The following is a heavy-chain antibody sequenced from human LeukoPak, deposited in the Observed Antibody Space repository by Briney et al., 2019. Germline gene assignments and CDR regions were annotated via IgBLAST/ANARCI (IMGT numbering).Heavy chain of an antibody. V-gene: IGHV3-23*01. CDR3: AKRYSNSSGFDY. Sequence: PGGSLRLSCAASGFTFSSYAMRWVRQAPGKGLEWVSAISGSGSSTYYADSVKGRFTISRDNSKNTLYLQMNSLKAEDTAENYCAKRYSNSSGFDYWGQGTLVTVSS. CDR2: ISGSGSST. J-gene: IGHJ4*02. D-gene: IGHD6-6*01. CDR1: GFTFSSYA.